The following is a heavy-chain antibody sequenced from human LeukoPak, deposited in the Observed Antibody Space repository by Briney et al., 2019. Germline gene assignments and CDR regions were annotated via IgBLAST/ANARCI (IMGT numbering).Heavy chain of an antibody. CDR1: GGSIRGYY. CDR3: ARGGDYCNSFDP. D-gene: IGHD4-17*01. CDR2: IYYSGST. V-gene: IGHV4-59*01. Sequence: SETLSLTCSVSGGSIRGYYWNWIRQPPGKGLEWIGYIYYSGSTNYNPSLKSRVTILVDKSKRQFSLNLTSVTAADTAVYYCARGGDYCNSFDPWGQGTLVSVSS. J-gene: IGHJ5*02.